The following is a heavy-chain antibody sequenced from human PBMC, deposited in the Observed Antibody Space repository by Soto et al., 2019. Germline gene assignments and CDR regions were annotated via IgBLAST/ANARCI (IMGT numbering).Heavy chain of an antibody. V-gene: IGHV1-3*01. D-gene: IGHD2-2*01. J-gene: IGHJ6*02. CDR3: AGHIVVPAATPEYYYYGMDV. CDR2: INAGNGNT. CDR1: GYTFTSYA. Sequence: ASVKVSCKASGYTFTSYAMHWVRQAPGQRLEWMGWINAGNGNTKYSQKFQGRVTITRDTSASTAYMELSSLRSEDTAVYYCAGHIVVPAATPEYYYYGMDVWGQGTTVTVYS.